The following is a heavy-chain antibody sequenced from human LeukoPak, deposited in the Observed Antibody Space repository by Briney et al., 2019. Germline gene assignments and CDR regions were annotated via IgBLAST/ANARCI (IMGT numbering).Heavy chain of an antibody. Sequence: EGSLRLSCAASGFTFSSYEMNWVRQAPRKGLEWVSYISSSGDIIYYADSVKGRLTFSRDNAKNSLYLQMNSLRAEDTAVYYCARVGRDSQHLDYWGPGTLVTVSS. J-gene: IGHJ4*02. CDR2: ISSSGDII. CDR1: GFTFSSYE. D-gene: IGHD2-15*01. V-gene: IGHV3-48*03. CDR3: ARVGRDSQHLDY.